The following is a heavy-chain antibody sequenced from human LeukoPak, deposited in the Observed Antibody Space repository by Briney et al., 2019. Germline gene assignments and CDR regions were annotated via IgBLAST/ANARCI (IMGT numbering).Heavy chain of an antibody. V-gene: IGHV4-39*01. Sequence: SETLSLTCTVSGGSISGSSFYWVWIRQTPGKGLEWIGTIYYSGSTYYSPSLKSRVTISVDTSKSRFSLKLNSVTAADTAVYYCRLQLNYDYWGQGTLVTVSS. D-gene: IGHD5-12*01. CDR2: IYYSGST. J-gene: IGHJ4*02. CDR1: GGSISGSSFY. CDR3: RLQLNYDY.